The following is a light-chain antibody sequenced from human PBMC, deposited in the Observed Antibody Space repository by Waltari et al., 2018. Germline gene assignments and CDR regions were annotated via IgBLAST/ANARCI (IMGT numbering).Light chain of an antibody. Sequence: DIVLTQSPATLSVSPGERATLPCRASQNVRTNLAWYQQKVGQAPRLVISGASTRATGVPDRFSGIGSGTDFTLTISNLQSEDLGFYYCHQYNEWPPAPTFGGGTKVEIK. CDR2: GAS. CDR3: HQYNEWPPAPT. J-gene: IGKJ4*01. V-gene: IGKV3-15*01. CDR1: QNVRTN.